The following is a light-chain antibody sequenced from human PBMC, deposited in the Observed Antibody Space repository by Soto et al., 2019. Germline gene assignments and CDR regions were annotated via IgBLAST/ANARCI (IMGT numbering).Light chain of an antibody. V-gene: IGLV2-14*01. J-gene: IGLJ1*01. CDR1: SSDVGGHNY. CDR2: EVT. Sequence: QSVLTQPASVSGSPGQSITISCTGTSSDVGGHNYVSWYQQHPGKAPKLMIYEVTKRPSGVSNRFAGSKSDNTASLTIAGPQAEDEADYYCSSYTFTSTLYVFGTGTKGTVL. CDR3: SSYTFTSTLYV.